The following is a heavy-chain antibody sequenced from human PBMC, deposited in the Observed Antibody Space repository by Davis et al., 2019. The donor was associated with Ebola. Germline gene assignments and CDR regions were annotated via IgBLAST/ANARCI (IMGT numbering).Heavy chain of an antibody. J-gene: IGHJ6*02. CDR1: GGSISSYY. Sequence: SETLSLTCTVSGGSISSYYWSWIRQPPGKGLEWIGYIYYSGSTNYNPSLRSRVTISVDTSRNQFSLKLSSATAADTAVYYCATGHRYGSMVYGLDVWGQGTTVTVSS. CDR3: ATGHRYGSMVYGLDV. V-gene: IGHV4-59*08. CDR2: IYYSGST. D-gene: IGHD5-18*01.